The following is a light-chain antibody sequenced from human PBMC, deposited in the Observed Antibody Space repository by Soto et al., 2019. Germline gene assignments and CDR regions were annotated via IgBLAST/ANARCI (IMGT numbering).Light chain of an antibody. J-gene: IGLJ1*01. V-gene: IGLV2-14*03. CDR3: SSYTGSSTLYV. Sequence: QSVLTQPASVSGSPGQSITISCTGTSSDVGGYNYVSWYQQHPGKVPKLMIYDVSNRPSGVSNRFSGSKSGNTASLTISGLQAEDEADYYCSSYTGSSTLYVFGSGTTVTVL. CDR1: SSDVGGYNY. CDR2: DVS.